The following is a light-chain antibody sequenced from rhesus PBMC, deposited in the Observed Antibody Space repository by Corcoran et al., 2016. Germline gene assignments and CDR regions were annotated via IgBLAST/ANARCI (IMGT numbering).Light chain of an antibody. CDR1: SSDIGGYND. CDR2: DVS. J-gene: IGLJ1*01. V-gene: IGLV2S9*01. CDR3: GSYRSGSTYI. Sequence: QSALTQPPSVSKSLGQSVTISCTGTSSDIGGYNDVSWYQQHPGTAPRLLIYDVSKRPSGVSARFSGSKSGNTASLTISGLQAEDEADYYCGSYRSGSTYIFGAGTRLTVL.